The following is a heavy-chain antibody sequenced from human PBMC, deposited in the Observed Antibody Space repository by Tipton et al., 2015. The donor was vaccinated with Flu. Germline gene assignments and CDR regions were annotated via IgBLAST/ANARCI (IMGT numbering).Heavy chain of an antibody. V-gene: IGHV3-53*01. CDR3: ARDTGGYCSGSSCLPRFDY. CDR1: GFTVRDNY. J-gene: IGHJ4*02. Sequence: GSLRLSCVVSGFTVRDNYMTWVRQAPGKGLEWISVIYSGDDTQYAASVKGRFTISRDNSKNTVYLLMNSLRVEDTAVYYCARDTGGYCSGSSCLPRFDYWGPGTLVTVSS. D-gene: IGHD2-15*01. CDR2: IYSGDDT.